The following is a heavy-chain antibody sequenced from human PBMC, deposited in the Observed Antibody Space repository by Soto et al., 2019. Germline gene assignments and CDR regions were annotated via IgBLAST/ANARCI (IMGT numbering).Heavy chain of an antibody. Sequence: PSETLSLTCAVSGGSISSGGYSWSWIRQPPGEGLEWIGYIYHSGSTYYNPSLKSRVTISVDRSKNQFSLKLSSVTAADTAVYYCARGGYYDSSGYYPDNWFDPWGQGTLVTVSS. CDR1: GGSISSGGYS. J-gene: IGHJ5*02. CDR2: IYHSGST. D-gene: IGHD3-22*01. CDR3: ARGGYYDSSGYYPDNWFDP. V-gene: IGHV4-30-2*01.